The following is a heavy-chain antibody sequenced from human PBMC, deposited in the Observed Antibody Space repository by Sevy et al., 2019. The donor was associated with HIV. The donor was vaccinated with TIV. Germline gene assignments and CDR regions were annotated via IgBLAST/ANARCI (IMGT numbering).Heavy chain of an antibody. V-gene: IGHV4-34*01. CDR1: GGSFSGYY. CDR2: INHRGSA. CDR3: ARAGAYSGSFFDY. J-gene: IGHJ4*02. Sequence: SETLSLTCAVYGGSFSGYYCNWIRQPPGKGLEWIGEINHRGSAKYNPSLKSRVTISVDRSKNQFSLKLNSVTAADTAVYYCARAGAYSGSFFDYWGQGTLVTVSS. D-gene: IGHD1-26*01.